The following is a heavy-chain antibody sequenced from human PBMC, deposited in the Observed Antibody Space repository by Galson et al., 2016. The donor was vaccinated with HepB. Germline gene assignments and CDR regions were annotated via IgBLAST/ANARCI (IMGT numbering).Heavy chain of an antibody. D-gene: IGHD2-8*01. CDR1: GGSIISNNHF. V-gene: IGHV4-31*03. Sequence: TLSLTCTVSGGSIISNNHFWSWIRQQQGKGLEWIGYIHYSGRAYYNPHFLSRSIISVDPSKNQFSLKLTSVNAADTAVYYCATMNPHTCDQGYCTNGLWGQGTLVTVSS. CDR3: ATMNPHTCDQGYCTNGL. CDR2: IHYSGRA. J-gene: IGHJ4*02.